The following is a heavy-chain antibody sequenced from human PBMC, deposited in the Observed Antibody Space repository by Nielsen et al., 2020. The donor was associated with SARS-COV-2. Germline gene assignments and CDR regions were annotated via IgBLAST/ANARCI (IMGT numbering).Heavy chain of an antibody. D-gene: IGHD4-17*01. Sequence: GGSLRLSCAASGFTFSSYGMHWVRQAPGKGLEWVAFIRHDGSNKYYADSVKGRFTISRDNSKNTLYLQMNSLRAEDTAVYYCAKVPDYGDYGLGAFDIWGQGTMVTVSS. CDR1: GFTFSSYG. CDR2: IRHDGSNK. V-gene: IGHV3-30*02. CDR3: AKVPDYGDYGLGAFDI. J-gene: IGHJ3*02.